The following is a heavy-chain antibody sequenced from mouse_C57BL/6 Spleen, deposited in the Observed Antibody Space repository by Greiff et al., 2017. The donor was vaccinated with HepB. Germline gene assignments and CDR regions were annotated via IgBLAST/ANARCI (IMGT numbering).Heavy chain of an antibody. Sequence: QVQLQQPGAELVKPGASVKLSCKASGYTFTSYWMHWVKQRPGQGLEWIGMIHPNSGSTNYNEKFTSKATLTVDKSSSTAYMELSSMTSADSAVSDCAREKIYCGDAMDYWGQGTSVTVSS. CDR1: GYTFTSYW. CDR3: AREKIYCGDAMDY. V-gene: IGHV1-64*01. J-gene: IGHJ4*01. D-gene: IGHD2-1*01. CDR2: IHPNSGST.